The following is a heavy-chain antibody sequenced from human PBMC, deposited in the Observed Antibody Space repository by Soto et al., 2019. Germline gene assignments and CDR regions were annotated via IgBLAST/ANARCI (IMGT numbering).Heavy chain of an antibody. V-gene: IGHV1-69*13. CDR3: ASAPSYSRNGLNY. D-gene: IGHD6-13*01. CDR1: GGTFSSYA. CDR2: IIPIFGTA. Sequence: GASVKVSCKASGGTFSSYAISWVRQAPGQGLEWMGGIIPIFGTANYAQKFQGRVTITADESTSTAYMELSSLRSEDKGVYYCASAPSYSRNGLNYWGQGTLVTVSS. J-gene: IGHJ4*02.